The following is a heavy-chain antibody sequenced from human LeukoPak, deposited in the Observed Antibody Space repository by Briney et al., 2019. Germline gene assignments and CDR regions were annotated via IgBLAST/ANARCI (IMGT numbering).Heavy chain of an antibody. CDR1: GYTFTSYG. D-gene: IGHD1-14*01. Sequence: ASVKLSRKASGYTFTSYGISWVRQAPGPGLEWMGWISDYNGNTNSAEKLQGRVTMTTDTSTSTAYMELRSLRSDDTAVYYCATGKDWFDPWGQGTLVTVSS. V-gene: IGHV1-18*01. CDR3: ATGKDWFDP. J-gene: IGHJ5*02. CDR2: ISDYNGNT.